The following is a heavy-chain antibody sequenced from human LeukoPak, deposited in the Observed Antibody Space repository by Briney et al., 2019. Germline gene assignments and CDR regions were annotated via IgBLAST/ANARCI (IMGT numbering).Heavy chain of an antibody. J-gene: IGHJ3*02. Sequence: SETLSLTCTVSGGSISSFYWSWIRQPAGKGLEWIGRIYTSGSTNYNPSLKSRVTISVDTSKNQFSLKLSSVTAADTAVYYCARGQTTVTTPPHDAFDIWGQGTMVTVSS. CDR3: ARGQTTVTTPPHDAFDI. CDR1: GGSISSFY. V-gene: IGHV4-4*07. CDR2: IYTSGST. D-gene: IGHD4-17*01.